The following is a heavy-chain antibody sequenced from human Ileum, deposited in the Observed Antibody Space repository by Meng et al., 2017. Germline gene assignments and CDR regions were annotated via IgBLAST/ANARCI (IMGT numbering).Heavy chain of an antibody. V-gene: IGHV4-39*07. CDR2: IYYSGST. CDR1: AVSITSNTNY. D-gene: IGHD3-22*01. CDR3: AREGVLGDDYDGRGYDPIF. Sequence: SETLSLTCTVSAVSITSNTNYWGWIRQPPGKGLEWIGNIYYSGSTYYNPSLESRVTMAVDTSQNQFSLKLSSVTAAATAVYYCAREGVLGDDYDGRGYDPIFWGQGTLVTVSS. J-gene: IGHJ4*02.